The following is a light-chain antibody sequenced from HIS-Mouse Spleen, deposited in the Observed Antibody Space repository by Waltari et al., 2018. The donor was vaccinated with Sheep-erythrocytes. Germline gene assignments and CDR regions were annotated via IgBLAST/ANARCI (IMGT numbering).Light chain of an antibody. CDR1: SSDVGGYTY. V-gene: IGLV2-11*01. CDR3: CSYAGSYNHV. Sequence: QSALTQPRSVSGSPGQSVTISCTGTSSDVGGYTYFSWYQQHPGQAPKLMIYDVSKRPSGVPDRFSGSKSGNTASLTISGLQAEDEADYYCCSYAGSYNHVFATGTKVTVL. CDR2: DVS. J-gene: IGLJ1*01.